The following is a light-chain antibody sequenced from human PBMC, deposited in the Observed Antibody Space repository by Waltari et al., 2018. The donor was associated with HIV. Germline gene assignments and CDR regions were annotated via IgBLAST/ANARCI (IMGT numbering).Light chain of an antibody. CDR1: QSVSSAY. V-gene: IGKV3-20*01. J-gene: IGKJ3*01. Sequence: EIVLTQSPGTLSLSPGDRATLSCRVSQSVSSAYLAWYQQKPGQAPRLLIYGASNRATGIPDRFSGSGSGTDFTLTISRLEPEDFAVYYCQQYGSSPFTFGPGTKLDIK. CDR3: QQYGSSPFT. CDR2: GAS.